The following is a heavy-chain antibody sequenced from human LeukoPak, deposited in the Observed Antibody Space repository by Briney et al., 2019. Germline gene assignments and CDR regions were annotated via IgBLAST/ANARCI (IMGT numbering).Heavy chain of an antibody. CDR3: ARAPITSPFYFDC. V-gene: IGHV3-20*04. D-gene: IGHD3-10*01. CDR2: INWSGGST. Sequence: GGSLRLSCTASGFAFDEHGMSWVRQVPGKGLEWVSGINWSGGSTGYSDPVKGRFTISRDNAKNSLYLQMDSLRAEDTALYYCARAPITSPFYFDCWGQGTLVTVSS. J-gene: IGHJ4*02. CDR1: GFAFDEHG.